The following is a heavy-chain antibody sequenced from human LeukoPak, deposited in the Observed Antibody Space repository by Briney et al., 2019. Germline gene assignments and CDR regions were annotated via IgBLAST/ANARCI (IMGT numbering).Heavy chain of an antibody. V-gene: IGHV1-2*02. D-gene: IGHD2-15*01. CDR1: GYTFTGYY. Sequence: ASVKVSCKASGYTFTGYYMHWVRQAPGQGLEWMGWNNPNSGGTNFAQKFQGRVTMTRDTSISTAYMELSRLRSDDTAVYYCARDRRYCSGGSCYSGFGYWGQGTLVTVSS. CDR2: NNPNSGGT. J-gene: IGHJ4*02. CDR3: ARDRRYCSGGSCYSGFGY.